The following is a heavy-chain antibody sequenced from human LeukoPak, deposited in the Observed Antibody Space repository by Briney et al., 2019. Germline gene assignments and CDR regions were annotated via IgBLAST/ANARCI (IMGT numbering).Heavy chain of an antibody. CDR3: ARALYTSSWEYFHH. Sequence: SQTLSLTCTVSGGSISSGDYYWSWIRQPPGKGLEWIGYIYYSGSTYYNPSLKSRVTISVDTSKNQFSLKLSSVTAADTAVYFCARALYTSSWEYFHHWGQGTLVTVSS. D-gene: IGHD6-13*01. CDR1: GGSISSGDYY. J-gene: IGHJ1*01. CDR2: IYYSGST. V-gene: IGHV4-30-4*01.